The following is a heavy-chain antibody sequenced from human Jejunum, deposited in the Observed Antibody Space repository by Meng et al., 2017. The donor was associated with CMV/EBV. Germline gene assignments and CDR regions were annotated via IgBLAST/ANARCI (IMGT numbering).Heavy chain of an antibody. D-gene: IGHD2-15*01. Sequence: FAFSIHVMSWVRQAPGKGLEWVSSITGSGDDTYYADSVKGRFTISRDNSKNTLYLQMNSLRVEDTAVYFCAKRYCHGGTCYGFGLDYWGQGTLVTVSS. CDR3: AKRYCHGGTCYGFGLDY. CDR1: FAFSIHV. V-gene: IGHV3-23*01. CDR2: ITGSGDDT. J-gene: IGHJ4*02.